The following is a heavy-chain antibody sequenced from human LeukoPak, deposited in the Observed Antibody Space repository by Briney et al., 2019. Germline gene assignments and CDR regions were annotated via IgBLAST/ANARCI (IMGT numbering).Heavy chain of an antibody. Sequence: GASVKVSCKASGYTFTSYAMNWVRQAPGQRLEWMGIIKPSGGNTNYARKFQGRVTMTRDTSTSTVYMELSSLKSEDTAVYYCARVRDGYNDAYDIWGQGTMVTVSS. CDR2: IKPSGGNT. V-gene: IGHV1-46*01. CDR1: GYTFTSYA. CDR3: ARVRDGYNDAYDI. J-gene: IGHJ3*02. D-gene: IGHD5-24*01.